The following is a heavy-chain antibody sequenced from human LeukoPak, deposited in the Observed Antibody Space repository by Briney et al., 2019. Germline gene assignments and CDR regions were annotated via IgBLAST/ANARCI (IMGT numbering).Heavy chain of an antibody. Sequence: PSETLFHTCVVPGGSISSSYWSWIRQPPGKGLEWVLYIYYSGSTNYNPSLKSRVTISVDTSKNQFSLKLGSVTAADTAVYYCARVSGYSSGWYWYFDLWGRGTLVTVSS. D-gene: IGHD6-19*01. V-gene: IGHV4-59*01. CDR1: GGSISSSY. J-gene: IGHJ2*01. CDR2: IYYSGST. CDR3: ARVSGYSSGWYWYFDL.